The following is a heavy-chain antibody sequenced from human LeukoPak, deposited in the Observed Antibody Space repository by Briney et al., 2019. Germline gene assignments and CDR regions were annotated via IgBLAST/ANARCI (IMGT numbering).Heavy chain of an antibody. V-gene: IGHV4-39*07. J-gene: IGHJ3*02. CDR2: IYYSGST. CDR1: GGSISSSSYY. CDR3: ARAYYYDTVVVAFDI. Sequence: SETLSLTCTVSGGSISSSSYYWGWIRQPPGKGLEWIGSIYYSGSTYYNPSLKSRVTISVDTSKNQFSLKLSSVTAADTAVYYCARAYYYDTVVVAFDIWGQGTVVTVSS. D-gene: IGHD3-22*01.